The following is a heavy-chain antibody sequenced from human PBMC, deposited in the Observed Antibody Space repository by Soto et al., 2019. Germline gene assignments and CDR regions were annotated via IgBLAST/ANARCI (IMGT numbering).Heavy chain of an antibody. Sequence: GGSLRLSCAASGFTFSNYAMTWVRQAPGKGLEWVSVISNIGGNTYYADSVKGRFSISRDNSKNTLYLQMNSLRAEDTAVYYCVGKWDMSFLRGIYYCAQGSPVPVSS. D-gene: IGHD1-26*01. J-gene: IGHJ4*02. CDR3: VGKWDMSFLRGIYY. V-gene: IGHV3-23*01. CDR1: GFTFSNYA. CDR2: ISNIGGNT.